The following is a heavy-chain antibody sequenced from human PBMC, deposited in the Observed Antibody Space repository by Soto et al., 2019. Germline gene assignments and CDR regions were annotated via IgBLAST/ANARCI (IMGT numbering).Heavy chain of an antibody. Sequence: ASVKVSCKASGYTFTDYYMHWVRQAPGQGLEWMGWINPNSGGTNYAQKFQGRVTMTRDTSISTAYMELSRLRSDDTAVYYCARDSNRIFLEWLFNYWGQGTLVTVSS. CDR2: INPNSGGT. CDR1: GYTFTDYY. J-gene: IGHJ4*02. CDR3: ARDSNRIFLEWLFNY. D-gene: IGHD3-3*01. V-gene: IGHV1-2*02.